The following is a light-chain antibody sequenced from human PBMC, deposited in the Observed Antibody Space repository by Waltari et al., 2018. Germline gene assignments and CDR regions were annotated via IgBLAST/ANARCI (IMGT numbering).Light chain of an antibody. J-gene: IGLJ3*02. CDR1: SSNIGTTT. V-gene: IGLV1-44*01. CDR2: TNN. Sequence: QSVLTQPPSVSATPGQRVAISCSGSSSNIGTTTVNWYQQLPGSAPKLLIYTNNQRPSGVPYRFSGSKSGTSASLAISGLQSEDEADYYCAAWDDTLNGVVFGGGTKLTV. CDR3: AAWDDTLNGVV.